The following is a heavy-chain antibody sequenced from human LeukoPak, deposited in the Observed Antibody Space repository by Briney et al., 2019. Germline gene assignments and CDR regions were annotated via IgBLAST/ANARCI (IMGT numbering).Heavy chain of an antibody. Sequence: SETLSLTCTVSGGSISSSSYYWGWIRQPPGKGLEWIGSIYYSGSTYYNPSLKSRVTISVDTSKNQFSLKLSSVTAADTAVYYCARGGFWVAAMHYYYYMDVWGKGTTVTVSS. V-gene: IGHV4-39*07. D-gene: IGHD2-2*01. CDR2: IYYSGST. CDR1: GGSISSSSYY. J-gene: IGHJ6*03. CDR3: ARGGFWVAAMHYYYYMDV.